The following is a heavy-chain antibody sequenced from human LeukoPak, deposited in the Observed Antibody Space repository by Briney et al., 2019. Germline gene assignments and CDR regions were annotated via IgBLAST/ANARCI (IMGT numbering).Heavy chain of an antibody. Sequence: PGGSLRLSCAASGFTFSSYSMNWVRPAPGKGLEWVSSISSSSYIYYADSVKGRFTISRDNAKNSLYLQMNNLRAEDTAVYYCAKRPRQLYDSSGYYDYWGQGTLVTVSS. V-gene: IGHV3-21*04. CDR3: AKRPRQLYDSSGYYDY. J-gene: IGHJ4*02. CDR2: ISSSSYI. CDR1: GFTFSSYS. D-gene: IGHD3-22*01.